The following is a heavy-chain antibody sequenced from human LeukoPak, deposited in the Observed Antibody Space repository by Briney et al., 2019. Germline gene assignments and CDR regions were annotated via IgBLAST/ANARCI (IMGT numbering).Heavy chain of an antibody. CDR1: GNTFSSYG. V-gene: IGHV3-30-3*01. CDR2: ISSDGSSE. Sequence: PGGSLRLSCAASGNTFSSYGMHWVRQAPGKGLEWVAAISSDGSSEYYADSVKGRFTISRDNSNNTLYLQMNSLRAEDTAVYYCARPYYYDSSGYYYAFDYWGQGTLVTVSS. J-gene: IGHJ4*02. D-gene: IGHD3-22*01. CDR3: ARPYYYDSSGYYYAFDY.